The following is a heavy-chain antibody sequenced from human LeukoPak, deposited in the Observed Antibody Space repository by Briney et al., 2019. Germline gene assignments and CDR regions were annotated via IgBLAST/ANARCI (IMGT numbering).Heavy chain of an antibody. CDR3: GRQGYTASYYFLDY. D-gene: IGHD1-26*01. V-gene: IGHV4-4*07. J-gene: IGHJ4*02. Sequence: SETLSLNCTVSSGSISSYYWGWVRQPPGKGLEWIGRIYTTGATQYNPSLKSRIIMSVETSTNQFSLNLRSVTAADTAVYYCGRQGYTASYYFLDYWSQGTLAAVS. CDR1: SGSISSYY. CDR2: IYTTGAT.